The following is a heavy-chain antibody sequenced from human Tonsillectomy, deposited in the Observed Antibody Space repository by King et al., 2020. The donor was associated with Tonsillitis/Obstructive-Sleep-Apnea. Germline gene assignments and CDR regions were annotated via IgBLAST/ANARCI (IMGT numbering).Heavy chain of an antibody. J-gene: IGHJ4*02. CDR2: ISGSGGNT. CDR1: GFTFSSYA. CDR3: ARDAPITTLLHIDY. Sequence: VQLVESGGGLVQPGGSLRLSCAASGFTFSSYAISWVRQAPGKGLEWVSAISGSGGNTYYADSVKGRFTISRDNSKNTLNPQMNSLRAEDTAVYYCARDAPITTLLHIDYWGQGTLVTVSS. V-gene: IGHV3-23*04. D-gene: IGHD4-11*01.